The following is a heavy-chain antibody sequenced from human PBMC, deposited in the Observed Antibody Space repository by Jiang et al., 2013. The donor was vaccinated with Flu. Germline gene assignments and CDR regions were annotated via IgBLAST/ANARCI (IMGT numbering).Heavy chain of an antibody. V-gene: IGHV3-30*15. J-gene: IGHJ4*02. D-gene: IGHD1-26*01. Sequence: WVAVISYDGSNKYYADSVKGRFTISRDNSKNTLYLQMSSLRAEDTAVYYCARDCEWEPPCGFDYWGQGTLVTVSS. CDR3: ARDCEWEPPCGFDY. CDR2: ISYDGSNK.